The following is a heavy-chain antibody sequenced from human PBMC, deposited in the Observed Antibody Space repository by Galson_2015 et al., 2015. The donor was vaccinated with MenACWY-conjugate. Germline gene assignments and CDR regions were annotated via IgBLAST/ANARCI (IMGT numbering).Heavy chain of an antibody. CDR1: GYSFTTYW. V-gene: IGHV5-51*01. J-gene: IGHJ6*02. CDR3: ARHPPGGRGMDV. D-gene: IGHD1-26*01. CDR2: ISPGDSNT. Sequence: QSGAEVTKPGESLQISCKTTGYSFTTYWIAWVRQMPGKGLEWMGLISPGDSNTRYSPSFQGQVTISADKSISTAYLQLHSLQASDTAMYYCARHPPGGRGMDVWGQGTPVTVSS.